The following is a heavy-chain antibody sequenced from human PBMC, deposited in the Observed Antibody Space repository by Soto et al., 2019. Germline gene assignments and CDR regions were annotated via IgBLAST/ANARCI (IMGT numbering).Heavy chain of an antibody. Sequence: QVRLVQSGAEVKKPGASVKVSCKASGYIFTNYYIHWVRQAPGQRLEWMAIINPNGGSTNCAQEFQGRITLTRDTSTSTVYIDLSSRTSADTSLYYCARGLYTVDKWGQGTLVTVSS. J-gene: IGHJ4*02. CDR3: ARGLYTVDK. CDR2: INPNGGST. V-gene: IGHV1-46*03. CDR1: GYIFTNYY. D-gene: IGHD2-2*02.